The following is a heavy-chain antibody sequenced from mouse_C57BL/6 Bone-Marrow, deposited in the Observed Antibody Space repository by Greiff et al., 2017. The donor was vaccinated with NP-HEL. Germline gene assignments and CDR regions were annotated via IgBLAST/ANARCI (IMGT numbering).Heavy chain of an antibody. V-gene: IGHV2-6-1*01. D-gene: IGHD2-3*01. CDR2: IWSDGST. J-gene: IGHJ3*01. CDR1: GFSLTSYG. Sequence: VQVVESGPGLVAPSQSLSITCTVSGFSLTSYGVHWVRQPPGKGLEWLVVIWSDGSTTYNSALKSRLSISKDNSKSQVFLKMNSLQTDDTAMYYCARHSYDGYYPWFAYWGQGTLVTVSA. CDR3: ARHSYDGYYPWFAY.